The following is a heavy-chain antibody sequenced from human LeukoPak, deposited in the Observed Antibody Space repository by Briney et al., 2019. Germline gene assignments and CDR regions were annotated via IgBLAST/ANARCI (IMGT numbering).Heavy chain of an antibody. CDR1: GFTFSSYA. J-gene: IGHJ5*02. V-gene: IGHV3-30*07. D-gene: IGHD6-19*01. CDR3: AKGSIAVAGRNWFDP. CDR2: ISYDGSNK. Sequence: GRSLRLSCAASGFTFSSYAMHWVRQAPGKGLERVAVISYDGSNKYYADSVKGRFTISTDDSKKTLYLQMNSLRAEDTAVYYCAKGSIAVAGRNWFDPWGQGTLVTVSS.